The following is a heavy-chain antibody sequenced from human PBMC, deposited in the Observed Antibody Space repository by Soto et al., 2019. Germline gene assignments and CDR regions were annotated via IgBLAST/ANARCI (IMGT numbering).Heavy chain of an antibody. CDR3: ARDKRIDDFGLGSLDY. D-gene: IGHD3-10*01. V-gene: IGHV1-18*04. Sequence: ASVKVSCKASGYTFASFGVSWVRQSPGQGPEWMGWISGYNGKTKYAQKVQGRVTMTTDTSTNTAYMELRSLRSDDAAVYYCARDKRIDDFGLGSLDYCGQGTVVTVAS. CDR2: ISGYNGKT. CDR1: GYTFASFG. J-gene: IGHJ4*02.